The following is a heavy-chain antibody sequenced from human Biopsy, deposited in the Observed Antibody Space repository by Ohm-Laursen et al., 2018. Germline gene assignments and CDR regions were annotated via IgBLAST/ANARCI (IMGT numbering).Heavy chain of an antibody. V-gene: IGHV4-59*02. CDR2: IYYSVMT. D-gene: IGHD4-11*01. CDR1: GDSVTKYY. CDR3: ARDSGILNYGNFKYYHYYGMDV. J-gene: IGHJ6*02. Sequence: SDILSLTCAVSGDSVTKYYWSWIRQPPGKGLEWIGHIYYSVMTNYNPSLQSRVSISVDTSRNQVSLTLSSVTAADTAVYYCARDSGILNYGNFKYYHYYGMDVWGQGTKVTVSS.